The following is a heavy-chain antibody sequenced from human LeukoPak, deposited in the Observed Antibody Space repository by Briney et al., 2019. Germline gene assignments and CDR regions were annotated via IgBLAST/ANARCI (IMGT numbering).Heavy chain of an antibody. CDR2: IYPGDSDT. CDR1: GYSFTSYW. J-gene: IGHJ4*02. D-gene: IGHD6-6*01. CDR3: ARQGGDSSSSNSIDY. Sequence: HGESLKISCKGSGYSFTSYWIGWVRQMPGKGLEWMGIIYPGDSDTRYSPSFQGQVTISADKSISTAYLQWSSLKASDTAMYYCARQGGDSSSSNSIDYWGQGTLVTVSS. V-gene: IGHV5-51*01.